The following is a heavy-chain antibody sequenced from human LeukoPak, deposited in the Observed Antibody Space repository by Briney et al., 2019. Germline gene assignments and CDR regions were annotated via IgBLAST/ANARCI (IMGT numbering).Heavy chain of an antibody. V-gene: IGHV1-69*01. CDR3: ARGGGGYNWNDVPDF. D-gene: IGHD1-1*01. CDR1: GGTFSSPA. CDR2: IIPLFGKA. J-gene: IGHJ4*02. Sequence: SVKVSCKTSGGTFSSPAISWVRQAPGQGLEWMGGIIPLFGKANYAQKFRGRVTITADESTSTVYMEMSSLTSDDTAVYYCARGGGGYNWNDVPDFWGQGTLVTVSS.